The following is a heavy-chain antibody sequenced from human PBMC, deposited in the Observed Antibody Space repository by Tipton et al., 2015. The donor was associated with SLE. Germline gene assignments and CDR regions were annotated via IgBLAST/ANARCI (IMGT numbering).Heavy chain of an antibody. D-gene: IGHD3-16*01. Sequence: TLSLTCTVSGGSISSGYYYWSWIRQPAGKGLEWIGRIYTSGSTNYNPSLESRVSISIDTSNNQFSLKLTSVTAADTAVYYCARDQVGVGDLDFWGQGSLVTVSS. J-gene: IGHJ4*02. CDR1: GGSISSGYYY. CDR2: IYTSGST. CDR3: ARDQVGVGDLDF. V-gene: IGHV4-61*02.